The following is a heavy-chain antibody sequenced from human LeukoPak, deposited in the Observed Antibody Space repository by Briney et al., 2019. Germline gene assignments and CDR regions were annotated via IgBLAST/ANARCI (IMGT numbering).Heavy chain of an antibody. CDR1: GGSFSGYY. CDR3: ARRRTYYYDSSGYYVRSYAFDI. CDR2: INHSGST. J-gene: IGHJ3*02. V-gene: IGHV4-34*01. D-gene: IGHD3-22*01. Sequence: SETLSLTCAVYGGSFSGYYWSWIRQPPGKGLEWIGEINHSGSTNYNPSLKSRVTISVDTSKNQFSLKLSSVTAADTAVYYCARRRTYYYDSSGYYVRSYAFDIWGQGTMVTVSS.